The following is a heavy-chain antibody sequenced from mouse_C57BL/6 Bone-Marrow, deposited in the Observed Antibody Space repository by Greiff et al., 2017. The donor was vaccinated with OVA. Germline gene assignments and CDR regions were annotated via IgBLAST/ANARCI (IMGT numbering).Heavy chain of an antibody. CDR3: ARENWEAY. CDR2: IYPRSGNT. Sequence: VQGVESGAELARPGASVKLSCKASGYTFTSYGISWVKQRTGQGLEWIGEIYPRSGNTYYNEKFKGKATLTADKSSSTAYMELRSLTSEDSAVYFCARENWEAYWGQGTLVTVSA. D-gene: IGHD4-1*01. CDR1: GYTFTSYG. V-gene: IGHV1-81*01. J-gene: IGHJ3*01.